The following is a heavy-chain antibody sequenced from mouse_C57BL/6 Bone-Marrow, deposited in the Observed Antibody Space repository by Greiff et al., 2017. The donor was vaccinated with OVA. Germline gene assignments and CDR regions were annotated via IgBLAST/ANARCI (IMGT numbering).Heavy chain of an antibody. J-gene: IGHJ3*01. V-gene: IGHV1-81*01. CDR2: FYPRSGNT. D-gene: IGHD2-4*01. CDR1: GYTFTSYG. CDR3: ARGDDYDGFAY. Sequence: VQLQQSGAELARPGASVKLSCKASGYTFTSYGISWVKQRTGQGLEWIGEFYPRSGNTYYNEKFKGKATLTADKSSSTAYMELRSLTSEDSAVYFCARGDDYDGFAYWGQGTLVTVSA.